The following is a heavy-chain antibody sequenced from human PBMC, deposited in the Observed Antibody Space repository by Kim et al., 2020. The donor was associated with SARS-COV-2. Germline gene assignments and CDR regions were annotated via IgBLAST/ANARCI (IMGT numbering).Heavy chain of an antibody. D-gene: IGHD6-13*01. J-gene: IGHJ5*02. CDR2: IYYSGST. CDR3: ACSRYWFDP. V-gene: IGHV4-59*01. Sequence: SETLSLTCTVSGGSISSYYWSWIRQPPGKGLEWIGCIYYSGSTNYNPSLKSRVTISVDTSKNQFSLKLSSVTAADTAVYYCACSRYWFDPWGQGTLVTVS. CDR1: GGSISSYY.